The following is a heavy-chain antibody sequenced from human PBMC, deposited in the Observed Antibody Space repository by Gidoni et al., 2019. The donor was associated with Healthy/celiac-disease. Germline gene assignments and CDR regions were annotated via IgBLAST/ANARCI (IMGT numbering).Heavy chain of an antibody. CDR1: GGTFSSYT. CDR2: IIPILGIA. V-gene: IGHV1-69*02. J-gene: IGHJ4*02. Sequence: QVQLVQSGAEVKKPGSSVKVSCKASGGTFSSYTISWVRQAPGQGLEWMGRIIPILGIANYAQKFQGRVTITADKSTSTAYMELSSLRSEDTAVYYCARGRKGREKTYYDFWSGPEGFFDYWGQGTLVTVSS. D-gene: IGHD3-3*01. CDR3: ARGRKGREKTYYDFWSGPEGFFDY.